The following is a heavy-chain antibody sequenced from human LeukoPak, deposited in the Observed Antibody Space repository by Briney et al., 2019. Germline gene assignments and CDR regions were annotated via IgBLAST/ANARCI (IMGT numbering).Heavy chain of an antibody. D-gene: IGHD3-10*01. Sequence: GGSLRLSCAASGFTFSSYEMNWVRQAPGKGLEWVSYISSSGSTIYYADSVKGRFTISRDNAKNSLYLQMNSLRAEDTAVYYCARAHVLLWFGELSNWFDPWGQGTLVTVSS. CDR1: GFTFSSYE. CDR3: ARAHVLLWFGELSNWFDP. CDR2: ISSSGSTI. J-gene: IGHJ5*02. V-gene: IGHV3-48*03.